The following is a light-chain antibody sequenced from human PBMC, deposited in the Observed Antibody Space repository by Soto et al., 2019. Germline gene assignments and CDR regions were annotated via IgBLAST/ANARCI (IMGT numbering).Light chain of an antibody. J-gene: IGKJ1*01. CDR2: DAS. Sequence: EIVFTQSPATLSLSPGERATLSCRASQSVTYYLAWYQQKPGQAPRLLIYDASNRATGIPARFSGSGSGTDFTLTISSLEPGDFAVYYCQQRSSWPWTFGQGTKVDIK. CDR3: QQRSSWPWT. CDR1: QSVTYY. V-gene: IGKV3-11*01.